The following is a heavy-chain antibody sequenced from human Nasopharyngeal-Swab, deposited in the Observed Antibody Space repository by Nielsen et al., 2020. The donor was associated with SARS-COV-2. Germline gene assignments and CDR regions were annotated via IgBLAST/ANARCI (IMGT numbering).Heavy chain of an antibody. CDR2: IYYSGST. CDR3: ARAEPYDFWSGYMPFYGMDV. V-gene: IGHV4-31*02. D-gene: IGHD3-3*01. J-gene: IGHJ6*02. Sequence: RQAPGKGLEWIGYIYYSGSTYSNPSLKSRVTISVDTSKNQFSLKLSSVTAADTAVYYCARAEPYDFWSGYMPFYGMDVWGQGTTVTVSS.